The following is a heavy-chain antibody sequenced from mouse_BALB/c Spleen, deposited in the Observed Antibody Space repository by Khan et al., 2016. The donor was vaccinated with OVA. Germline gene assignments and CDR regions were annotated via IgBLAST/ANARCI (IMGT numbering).Heavy chain of an antibody. CDR3: VRGRAY. CDR1: GYSITSDYA. J-gene: IGHJ3*01. CDR2: INYSGTT. Sequence: EVQLQESGPGLVKPSQSLSLTCTVTGYSITSDYAWNWIRQFPGNKLEWMGYINYSGTTSKKPSIKSRISITRDTSKNQFFLQLNSVTTEDTATYYCVRGRAYWGQGTLVTVSA. V-gene: IGHV3-2*02.